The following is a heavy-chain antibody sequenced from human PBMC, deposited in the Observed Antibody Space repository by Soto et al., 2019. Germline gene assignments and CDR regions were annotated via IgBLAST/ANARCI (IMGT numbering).Heavy chain of an antibody. CDR3: ARLLTEGATFREDAFDI. D-gene: IGHD1-26*01. CDR2: ISTFNGKT. V-gene: IGHV1-18*01. Sequence: QVELMQSGGEVKRPGASVKVSCKSSRYTFTSHGISWVRQAPGQGLEWMGWISTFNGKTDSAQKFQGRVTMTADTRTNTPYVELRSLRSDDTAVYYCARLLTEGATFREDAFDIWGQGTKVTVSS. CDR1: RYTFTSHG. J-gene: IGHJ3*02.